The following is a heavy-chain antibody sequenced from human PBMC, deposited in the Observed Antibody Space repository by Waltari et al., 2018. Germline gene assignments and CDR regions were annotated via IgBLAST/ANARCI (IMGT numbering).Heavy chain of an antibody. CDR1: GGSFSGYY. CDR3: ARRGDYYGSGSYFDY. CDR2: KNHNGST. Sequence: QVQLQQWGAGLLKPSETLSLTCAVYGGSFSGYYWRSIRQPPGKGLEGNGEKNHNGSTNYNPSLKSRVTISVDTSKKQFSLKLSSVTAADTAVYYCARRGDYYGSGSYFDYWGQGTLVTVSS. V-gene: IGHV4-34*01. J-gene: IGHJ4*02. D-gene: IGHD3-10*01.